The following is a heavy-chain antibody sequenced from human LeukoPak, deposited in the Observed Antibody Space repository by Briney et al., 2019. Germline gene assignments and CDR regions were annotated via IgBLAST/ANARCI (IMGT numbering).Heavy chain of an antibody. V-gene: IGHV4-34*01. J-gene: IGHJ4*02. D-gene: IGHD5-12*01. Sequence: PSETLSLTCAVYGGSFSGYYWSWIRQPPGKGLEWFGEINHSGSTNYNPSLKSRVTISVDTSKNQFSLKLSSVTAADTAVYYCATRGYSGYDYGFDYWGQGTLVTVSS. CDR3: ATRGYSGYDYGFDY. CDR2: INHSGST. CDR1: GGSFSGYY.